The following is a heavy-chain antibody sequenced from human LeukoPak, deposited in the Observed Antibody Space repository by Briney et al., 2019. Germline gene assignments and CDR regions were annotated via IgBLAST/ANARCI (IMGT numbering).Heavy chain of an antibody. CDR3: AREEMPGKFDY. CDR2: IYHSGNT. J-gene: IGHJ4*02. CDR1: GDSISSSHW. D-gene: IGHD1-26*01. Sequence: SETLSLTRAVSGDSISSSHWWSWVRQSPGQGLEWIGEIYHSGNTNYNPSLKSRAAISLDKSSNQFSLRLTSVTAADTAMYFCAREEMPGKFDYWGQGTLVTVSS. V-gene: IGHV4-4*02.